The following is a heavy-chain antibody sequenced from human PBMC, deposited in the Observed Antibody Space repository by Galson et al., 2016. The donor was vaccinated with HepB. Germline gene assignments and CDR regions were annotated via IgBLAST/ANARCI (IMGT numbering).Heavy chain of an antibody. D-gene: IGHD4/OR15-4a*01. CDR1: GGSVSAYY. V-gene: IGHV4-59*02. Sequence: SETLSLTCTVSGGSVSAYYWNWIRLSPGKGLEWMGYIYHSGSTTYNPSFGSRLTMSIDMSKNQFYMTLRSVTAADTAVYYCARDPKGAIDVWGQGTTVTVSS. J-gene: IGHJ6*02. CDR2: IYHSGST. CDR3: ARDPKGAIDV.